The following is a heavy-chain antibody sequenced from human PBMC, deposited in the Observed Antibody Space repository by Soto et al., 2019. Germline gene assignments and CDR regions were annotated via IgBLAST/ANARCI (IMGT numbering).Heavy chain of an antibody. D-gene: IGHD3-16*01. CDR2: LHHDGTT. Sequence: QVQLQESGPGLVKPSETLSLTCAVSGGPITTTTWWAWVRLPPGKGLEWIGDLHHDGTTNYNPSRESRITMSLDKSNNRFSLKLTSVTAADTAIYYCATQTISYTWGVWGRGTTVTVSS. CDR1: GGPITTTTW. V-gene: IGHV4-4*02. CDR3: ATQTISYTWGV. J-gene: IGHJ6*02.